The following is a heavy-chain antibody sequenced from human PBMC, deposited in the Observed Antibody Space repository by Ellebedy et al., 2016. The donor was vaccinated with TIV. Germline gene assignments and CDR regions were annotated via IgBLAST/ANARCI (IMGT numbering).Heavy chain of an antibody. Sequence: MPSETLSLTCTVSGGSISSYYWSWIRQPPGKGLEWIGYIYYSGSTNYNPSRKSRVTISVDTSKNQFSLKLSSVTAADTAVYYCARGEVTLYYYGMDVWGQGTTVTVSS. CDR1: GGSISSYY. J-gene: IGHJ6*02. CDR3: ARGEVTLYYYGMDV. CDR2: IYYSGST. V-gene: IGHV4-59*01.